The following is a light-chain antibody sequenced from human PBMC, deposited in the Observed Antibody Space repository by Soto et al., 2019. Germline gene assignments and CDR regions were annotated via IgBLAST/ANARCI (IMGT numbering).Light chain of an antibody. CDR1: HDITSY. J-gene: IGKJ3*01. Sequence: DIQMTQSPASLSACVGDRVTITCQASHDITSYLNWYQHKPGKAPKLLIYDASILEAGVPSRFSRSGSGTDFTFTISSLQPEDVASYYCQKCDYLPIFGPGTTVDFK. CDR3: QKCDYLPI. CDR2: DAS. V-gene: IGKV1-33*01.